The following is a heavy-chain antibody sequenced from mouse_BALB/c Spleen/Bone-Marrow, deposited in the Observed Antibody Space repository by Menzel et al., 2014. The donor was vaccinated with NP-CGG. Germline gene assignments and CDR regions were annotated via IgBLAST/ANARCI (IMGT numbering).Heavy chain of an antibody. CDR2: IDPENGNT. D-gene: IGHD1-1*01. Sequence: EVKLMESGAELVRPGALVKLSCKAPGFNIKDYYMHWVKQRPEQGLEWIGWIDPENGNTIYDPKFQGKATITADTSSNSAYLQLSSLTSEDTAVYYCARWDYYGSSYRYFDVWGAGTTVTVSS. CDR3: ARWDYYGSSYRYFDV. J-gene: IGHJ1*01. CDR1: GFNIKDYY. V-gene: IGHV14-1*02.